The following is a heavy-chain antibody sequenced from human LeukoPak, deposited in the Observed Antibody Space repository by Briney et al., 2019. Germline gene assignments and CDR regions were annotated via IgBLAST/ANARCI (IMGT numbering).Heavy chain of an antibody. D-gene: IGHD1-26*01. CDR1: GYTFTSYA. V-gene: IGHV1-3*03. J-gene: IGHJ5*02. CDR3: ARDGAEWEPRYSWFDL. Sequence: ASVKVSCKASGYTFTSYAMHWVRQAPGQRLEWMGWINTGNGNTKYSQEFQGRVTITRDTSANTAYMELSSLRSEDTAVYYCARDGAEWEPRYSWFDLWGQGTLVTVSS. CDR2: INTGNGNT.